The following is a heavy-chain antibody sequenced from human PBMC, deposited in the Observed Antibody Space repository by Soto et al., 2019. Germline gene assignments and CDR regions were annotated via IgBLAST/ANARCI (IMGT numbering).Heavy chain of an antibody. Sequence: QVQLVQSGAEEKKPGASVKVSCKASGYTFTSYAMHWVRQAPGQRLEWMGWINAGNGNTKYSRKFQGRVTITRDTSASTAYTELSSLRSEDTAVDAYTGGSCYSLVDDCWGQGTLVTVSS. CDR2: INAGNGNT. J-gene: IGHJ4*02. CDR3: TGGSCYSLVDDC. V-gene: IGHV1-3*05. D-gene: IGHD3-22*01. CDR1: GYTFTSYA.